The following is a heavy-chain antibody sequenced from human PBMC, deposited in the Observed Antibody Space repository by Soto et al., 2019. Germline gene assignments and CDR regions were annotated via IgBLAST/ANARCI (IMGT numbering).Heavy chain of an antibody. CDR2: IYYSGST. CDR1: GGSISSYY. CDR3: ARYSSGWYSGPFDY. V-gene: IGHV4-59*01. D-gene: IGHD6-19*01. Sequence: SETLSLTCTVSGGSISSYYWSWIRQRPGKGLEWNGYIYYSGSTNYNPSLKSRVTISVDTSKNQFSLKLSSVTAADTAVYYCARYSSGWYSGPFDYWGQGTLVTVSS. J-gene: IGHJ4*02.